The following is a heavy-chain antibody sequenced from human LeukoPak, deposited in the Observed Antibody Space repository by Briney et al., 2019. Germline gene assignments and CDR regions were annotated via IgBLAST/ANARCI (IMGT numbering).Heavy chain of an antibody. CDR1: AFTFSTYD. V-gene: IGHV3-48*01. D-gene: IGHD1-1*01. J-gene: IGHJ4*02. Sequence: GGSLRLSCAAPAFTFSTYDMNWVRQAPGKGLEWISFITSSSSTIYYADSVKGRFTISRDNAQNSLYLQMNSLRVEDTAIYYCARDWALDSWGQGTLVTVSS. CDR2: ITSSSSTI. CDR3: ARDWALDS.